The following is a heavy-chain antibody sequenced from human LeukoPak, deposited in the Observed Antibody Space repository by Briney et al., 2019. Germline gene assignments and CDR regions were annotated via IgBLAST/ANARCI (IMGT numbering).Heavy chain of an antibody. CDR1: GYTFTRYG. J-gene: IGHJ4*02. CDR3: AKVPYCSGGSCYFRSHFDY. CDR2: ISAFNDTT. D-gene: IGHD2-15*01. Sequence: ASVKVSCKASGYTFTRYGMSWVRQAPGQGPEWMGWISAFNDTTNYAQTLQGRVTMTTDTFTRTAYMEQGSLGSDDTAVYYRAKVPYCSGGSCYFRSHFDYWGQGTLVTVSS. V-gene: IGHV1-18*01.